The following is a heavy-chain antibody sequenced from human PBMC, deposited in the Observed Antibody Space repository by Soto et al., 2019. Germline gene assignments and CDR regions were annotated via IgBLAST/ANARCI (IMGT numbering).Heavy chain of an antibody. Sequence: GESLKISCKGSGYSFTSYWISWVRQMPGKGLEWMGRIDPSDSYTNYSTSFQGHVTISADKSISTAYLQWSSLKASDTAMYYCARSWLCSGGSCYSNWFDPWGQGTLVTVSS. V-gene: IGHV5-10-1*01. CDR2: IDPSDSYT. D-gene: IGHD2-15*01. CDR3: ARSWLCSGGSCYSNWFDP. J-gene: IGHJ5*02. CDR1: GYSFTSYW.